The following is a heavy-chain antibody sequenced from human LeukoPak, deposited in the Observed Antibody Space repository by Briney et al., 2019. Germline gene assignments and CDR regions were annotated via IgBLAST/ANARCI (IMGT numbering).Heavy chain of an antibody. D-gene: IGHD3-22*01. J-gene: IGHJ3*02. CDR2: IYTSGST. V-gene: IGHV4-61*02. CDR1: GGSISSGSYY. CDR3: ARGVYYYDSSGYYQGGAFDI. Sequence: SQTLSLTCTVSGGSISSGSYYWSWIRQPAGKGLEWIGRIYTSGSTNYNPSLKSRVTISVDTSKNQFSLKLSSVTAADTAVYYCARGVYYYDSSGYYQGGAFDIWGQGTMVTVSS.